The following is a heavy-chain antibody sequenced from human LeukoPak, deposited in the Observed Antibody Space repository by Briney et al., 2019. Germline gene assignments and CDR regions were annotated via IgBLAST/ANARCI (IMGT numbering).Heavy chain of an antibody. Sequence: SGGSLRLSCAASGFTFSTYSMNWVRQAPGKGLEWVSYISSSGSTIYYADSVKGRFTISRDDAKNSLYLQMNSLRAEDTAVYYCARDSSGDDAFDIWGQGTMVTVSS. J-gene: IGHJ3*02. V-gene: IGHV3-48*04. CDR2: ISSSGSTI. CDR3: ARDSSGDDAFDI. CDR1: GFTFSTYS. D-gene: IGHD1-26*01.